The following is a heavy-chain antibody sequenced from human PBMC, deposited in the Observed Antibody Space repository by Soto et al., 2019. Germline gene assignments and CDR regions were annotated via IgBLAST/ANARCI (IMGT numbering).Heavy chain of an antibody. J-gene: IGHJ6*02. CDR3: AKSIHYYDSSGYSDYYYYGMDV. CDR2: ISGSGGST. D-gene: IGHD3-22*01. Sequence: PGGSLRLSCAATGFTFSSYAMSWVRQAPGKGLEWVSAISGSGGSTYYADSVKGRFTISRDNSKNTLYLQMNSLRAEDTAVYYCAKSIHYYDSSGYSDYYYYGMDVCGQGTTVIVSS. V-gene: IGHV3-23*01. CDR1: GFTFSSYA.